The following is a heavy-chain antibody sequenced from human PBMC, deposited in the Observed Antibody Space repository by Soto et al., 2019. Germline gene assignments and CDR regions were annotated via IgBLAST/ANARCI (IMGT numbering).Heavy chain of an antibody. Sequence: EVQLVESGGGLVQPGGSLRLSCAASGFTFSSSWMSWVRQAPGKGLEWGANIKQDGSEKYYVDSVKGRFTISRDNAKNSLYRQMNSLRAEDTAVYYCARDHLTEGSGSDYINWYFDLWGRGTLVTVSS. CDR3: ARDHLTEGSGSDYINWYFDL. J-gene: IGHJ2*01. D-gene: IGHD3-10*01. CDR2: IKQDGSEK. CDR1: GFTFSSSW. V-gene: IGHV3-7*01.